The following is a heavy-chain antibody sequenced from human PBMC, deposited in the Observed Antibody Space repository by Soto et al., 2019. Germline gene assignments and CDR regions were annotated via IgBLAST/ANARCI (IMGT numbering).Heavy chain of an antibody. CDR1: GGTFSSYA. Sequence: SVKVSCKASGGTFSSYAISWVRQAPGQGLEWMGGIIPIFGTANYAQKFQGRVTITADKSTSTAYMELSSLRSEDTAVYYCARDLYCSGGSCYRPRLAAYYGMDVWGQGTTVTVSS. D-gene: IGHD2-15*01. CDR3: ARDLYCSGGSCYRPRLAAYYGMDV. CDR2: IIPIFGTA. V-gene: IGHV1-69*06. J-gene: IGHJ6*02.